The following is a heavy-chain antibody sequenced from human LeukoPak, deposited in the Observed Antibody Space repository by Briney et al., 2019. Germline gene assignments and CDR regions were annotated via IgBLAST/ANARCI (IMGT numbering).Heavy chain of an antibody. V-gene: IGHV4-39*01. CDR1: GGSISSSTYN. CDR3: TRGSYDVLTGYSTLGEY. Sequence: SETLSLTCNVSGGSISSSTYNWGWIRQPPGKGLEWIGNIYYSGSTYYNPSLKSRLTISVDTSQGQFSLRLSSVTAADTGLYYCTRGSYDVLTGYSTLGEYWGQGALVTVSS. J-gene: IGHJ4*02. D-gene: IGHD3-9*01. CDR2: IYYSGST.